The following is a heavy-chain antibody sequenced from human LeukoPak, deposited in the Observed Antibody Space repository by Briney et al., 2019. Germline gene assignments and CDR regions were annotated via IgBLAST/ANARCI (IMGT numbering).Heavy chain of an antibody. V-gene: IGHV3-23*01. Sequence: GGSLRLSCVASGFTFSSNAMSWVRQAPGKGLEWVSVITGNDGSTYYADSVKGRFTISRDNSKNTLSLQMNSLRVEDTAVYYCARGDGYNDAEYLQHWGQGTLVTVS. D-gene: IGHD5-24*01. CDR2: ITGNDGST. CDR1: GFTFSSNA. CDR3: ARGDGYNDAEYLQH. J-gene: IGHJ1*01.